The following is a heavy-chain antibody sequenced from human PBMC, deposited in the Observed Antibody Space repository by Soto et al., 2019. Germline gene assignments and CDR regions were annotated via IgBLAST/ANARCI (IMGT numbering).Heavy chain of an antibody. J-gene: IGHJ3*02. V-gene: IGHV4-59*01. CDR2: VYYSAST. CDR3: ARGNAWKSSTFDI. Sequence: QVQLQESGPGLVKPSETLSLTCTVSGGSLTDYYWNWIRQPPGMGLEWIGYVYYSASTTYNPSLKSRVSVSVDTSKNQFSRKLSSVTAADTAVYYCARGNAWKSSTFDIWGQGTMVSVSS. CDR1: GGSLTDYY. D-gene: IGHD3-16*01.